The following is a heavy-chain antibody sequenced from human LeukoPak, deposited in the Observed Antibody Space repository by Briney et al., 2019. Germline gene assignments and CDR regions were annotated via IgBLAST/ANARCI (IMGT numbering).Heavy chain of an antibody. CDR3: AREGYFGSGIDYYYGMDV. J-gene: IGHJ6*02. V-gene: IGHV1-18*01. D-gene: IGHD3-10*01. Sequence: ASVKVSCKASSFTFTIYGITWVRQAPGQGLEWMGWISAHNGDTKYAQKLQGRVTVTTDTSTSTAYMELRSLRSDDTAVYYCAREGYFGSGIDYYYGMDVWGQGTKVTVSS. CDR2: ISAHNGDT. CDR1: SFTFTIYG.